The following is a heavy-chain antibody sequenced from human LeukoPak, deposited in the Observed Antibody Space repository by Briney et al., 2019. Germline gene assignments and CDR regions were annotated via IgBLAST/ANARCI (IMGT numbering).Heavy chain of an antibody. CDR1: GYSFTSYW. CDR2: IYPGDSDT. V-gene: IGHV5-51*01. Sequence: GESLKISCKGSGYSFTSYWIGWVRQMPGKGLEWMGIIYPGDSDTRYSPSFQGQVTISADKSISTAYLQWSSLKASDTAMYYCARQIDDYGGNLNFDYWGQGTLVTVSS. J-gene: IGHJ4*02. D-gene: IGHD4-23*01. CDR3: ARQIDDYGGNLNFDY.